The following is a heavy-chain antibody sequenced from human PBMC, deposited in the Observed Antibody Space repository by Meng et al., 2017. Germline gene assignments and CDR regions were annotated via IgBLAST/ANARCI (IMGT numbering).Heavy chain of an antibody. J-gene: IGHJ4*02. CDR2: ISYDGSNK. Sequence: GESLKISCAASGFTFSSYAMLWVRQAPGKGLEWVAVISYDGSNKYYADSVKGRFTISRDNSKNTLYLQMNSLRAEDTAVYYCARGAYYYDSSGYWYWGQGTLVTVSS. D-gene: IGHD3-22*01. CDR1: GFTFSSYA. CDR3: ARGAYYYDSSGYWY. V-gene: IGHV3-30*04.